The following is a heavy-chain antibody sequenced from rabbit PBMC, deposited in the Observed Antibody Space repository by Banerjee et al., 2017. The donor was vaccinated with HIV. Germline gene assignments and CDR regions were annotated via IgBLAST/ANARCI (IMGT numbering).Heavy chain of an antibody. CDR1: GFDLSSSDY. D-gene: IGHD1-1*01. V-gene: IGHV1S45*01. Sequence: LGGAGGGLVQPEGSLALTCKASGFDLSSSDYICWVRQAPGNGLEWLSCIAGSSSGFTYSANWAKGRFTISKTSSTTVTLQMTSLTVADTATYWCARAANNIGYCAGLWGPGTLVTVS. J-gene: IGHJ4*01. CDR3: ARAANNIGYCAGL. CDR2: IAGSSSGFT.